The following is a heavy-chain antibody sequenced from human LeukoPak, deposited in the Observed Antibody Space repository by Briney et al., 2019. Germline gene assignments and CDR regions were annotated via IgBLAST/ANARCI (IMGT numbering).Heavy chain of an antibody. D-gene: IGHD3-3*01. CDR2: ISSSSSYI. J-gene: IGHJ4*02. CDR1: GFTFSSYS. V-gene: IGHV3-21*04. Sequence: GGSLRLSCAASGFTFSSYSMNWVRQAPGKGLEWVSSISSSSSYIYYADSVKGRFTISRDNSKNTLYLQMNSLRAEDTAVYYCAKSITIFGVVINPPYYFDYWGQGTLVTVSS. CDR3: AKSITIFGVVINPPYYFDY.